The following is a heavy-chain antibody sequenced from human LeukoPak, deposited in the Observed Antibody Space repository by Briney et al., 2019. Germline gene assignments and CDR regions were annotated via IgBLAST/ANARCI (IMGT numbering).Heavy chain of an antibody. V-gene: IGHV3-23*01. CDR1: GFTFSSSA. Sequence: GGTLRLSCAASGFTFSSSAMSWVRQAPGKGLYWVSAISGSGTGTYYADSVKGRFTISRDNSKNTLYLQMNSLRAEDTAVYYCAKVGGTGTRFNYWVQGTLVTVSS. CDR2: ISGSGTGT. J-gene: IGHJ4*02. D-gene: IGHD1-7*01. CDR3: AKVGGTGTRFNY.